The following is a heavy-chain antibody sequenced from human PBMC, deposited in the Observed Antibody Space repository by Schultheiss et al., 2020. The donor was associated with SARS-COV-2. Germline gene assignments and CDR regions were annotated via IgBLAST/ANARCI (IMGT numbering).Heavy chain of an antibody. CDR1: GGTFSSYA. D-gene: IGHD3-3*01. CDR2: IIPILGIA. J-gene: IGHJ6*03. CDR3: ARGLRHYYYYMDV. V-gene: IGHV1-69*04. Sequence: SVKVSCKASGGTFSSYAISWVRQAPGQGLEWMGRIIPILGIANYAQKFQGRVTITADKSTSTAYMELSSLRSEDTAVYYCARGLRHYYYYMDVWGKGTTVTVSS.